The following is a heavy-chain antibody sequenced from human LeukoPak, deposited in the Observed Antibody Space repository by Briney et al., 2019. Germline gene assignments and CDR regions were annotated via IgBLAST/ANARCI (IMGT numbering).Heavy chain of an antibody. Sequence: SETLSLTCTVSGGSISSSSYNWGWIRQPPGKGLEWIGSVYYSGSTYYNPSLKSRVTMSVDTSKNQFSLKLSSVTAADTAVYYCARGQLYYYYMDVWGKGTTVTISS. CDR3: ARGQLYYYYMDV. J-gene: IGHJ6*03. CDR2: VYYSGST. V-gene: IGHV4-39*07. CDR1: GGSISSSSYN. D-gene: IGHD5-18*01.